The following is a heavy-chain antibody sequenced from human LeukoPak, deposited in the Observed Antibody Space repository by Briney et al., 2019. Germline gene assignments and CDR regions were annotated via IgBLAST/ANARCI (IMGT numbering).Heavy chain of an antibody. CDR3: AREEYYYDRSGFYIRYFDY. J-gene: IGHJ4*02. V-gene: IGHV3-48*03. CDR2: ISHGTTAR. CDR1: GFTFSSYE. D-gene: IGHD3-22*01. Sequence: AGGSLRLSCAASGFTFSSYEMNWVRQAPGKGLEWVSYISHGTTARYYADSVKGRFTISRDDAKNSLYLQMNGLRAEDTAVYYCAREEYYYDRSGFYIRYFDYWGLGTLVTVSS.